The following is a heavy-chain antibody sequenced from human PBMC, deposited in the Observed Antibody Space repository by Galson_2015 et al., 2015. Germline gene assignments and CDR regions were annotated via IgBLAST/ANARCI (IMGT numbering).Heavy chain of an antibody. J-gene: IGHJ4*02. Sequence: SLRLSCAASGFSFSHYHMNWVRQAPGKGLEWVSYISSGSSTIYYADSVKGRFTISRDNAKNSLYLQMSSLGDADTAVYYCARDNTDLYYYGSGTYFYFDYWGQGTLVTVSS. CDR3: ARDNTDLYYYGSGTYFYFDY. V-gene: IGHV3-48*02. CDR2: ISSGSSTI. CDR1: GFSFSHYH. D-gene: IGHD3-10*01.